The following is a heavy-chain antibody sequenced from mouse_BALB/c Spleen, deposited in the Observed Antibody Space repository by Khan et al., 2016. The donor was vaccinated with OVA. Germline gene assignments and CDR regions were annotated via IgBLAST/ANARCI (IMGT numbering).Heavy chain of an antibody. Sequence: EVQLQESGAELVRPGALVKLSCKPSGFNIKDYYIHWVKQRPEQGLEWIGWIDPENGAPIYDPRFQGKAIITADTSSNTAYLQLSSLASEDTAVYYCARSGYFAWFTYWGQRTLVTVSA. V-gene: IGHV14-1*02. CDR2: IDPENGAP. D-gene: IGHD1-1*01. CDR3: ARSGYFAWFTY. J-gene: IGHJ3*01. CDR1: GFNIKDYY.